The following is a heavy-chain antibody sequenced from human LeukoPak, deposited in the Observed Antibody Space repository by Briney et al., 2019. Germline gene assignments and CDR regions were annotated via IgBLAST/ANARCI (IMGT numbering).Heavy chain of an antibody. CDR2: ISSSSSYI. CDR3: ARDPRLLPWFDP. CDR1: GFTFSSYS. V-gene: IGHV3-21*01. D-gene: IGHD5-18*01. J-gene: IGHJ5*02. Sequence: GGSLRLSCAASGFTFSSYSMNWVRQAPGKGLEWVSSISSSSSYIYYADSVKGRFTISRDNAKNSLYLQMNSLRAEDTAVYYCARDPRLLPWFDPWGQGTLVTVSS.